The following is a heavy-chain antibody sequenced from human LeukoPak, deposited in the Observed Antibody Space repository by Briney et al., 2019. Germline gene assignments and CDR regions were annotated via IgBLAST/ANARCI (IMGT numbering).Heavy chain of an antibody. D-gene: IGHD3-10*01. Sequence: ASVKVSCKASGYTFTSYYMHWVRQAPGQGLEWMGIINPSGGSTSYAQKFQGRVTMTRDTSTSTVYMELSSLRSEDTAVYYCARDRITMVRGVITPTYNWFDPWGQGTLVTVSS. CDR3: ARDRITMVRGVITPTYNWFDP. J-gene: IGHJ5*02. CDR2: INPSGGST. V-gene: IGHV1-46*01. CDR1: GYTFTSYY.